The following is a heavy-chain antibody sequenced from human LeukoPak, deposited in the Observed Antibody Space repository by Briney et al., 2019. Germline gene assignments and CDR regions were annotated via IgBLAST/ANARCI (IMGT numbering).Heavy chain of an antibody. V-gene: IGHV3-66*01. D-gene: IGHD3-22*01. Sequence: AGGSLRLSCAASGFTVSSNYMSWVRQAPGKGLEWVSVIYSGGSTYYADSVKGRFTISRDNSKNTLYLQMNSLRAEDTAVYYCASVYDSSGYPIYGMDVWGQGTTVTVSS. CDR3: ASVYDSSGYPIYGMDV. CDR2: IYSGGST. CDR1: GFTVSSNY. J-gene: IGHJ6*02.